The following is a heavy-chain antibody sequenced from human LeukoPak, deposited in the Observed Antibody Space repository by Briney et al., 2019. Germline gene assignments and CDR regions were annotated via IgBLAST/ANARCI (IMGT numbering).Heavy chain of an antibody. V-gene: IGHV3-30*18. J-gene: IGHJ4*02. CDR3: AKDLVRDCSGGSCYCIDY. CDR2: ISYDGSNK. Sequence: GRSLRLSCAASGFTFSSYGMPWVRQAPGKGLEWVAVISYDGSNKYYADSVKGRSTISRDNSKNTLYLQMNSLRAEDTAVYYCAKDLVRDCSGGSCYCIDYWGQGTLVTVSS. D-gene: IGHD2-15*01. CDR1: GFTFSSYG.